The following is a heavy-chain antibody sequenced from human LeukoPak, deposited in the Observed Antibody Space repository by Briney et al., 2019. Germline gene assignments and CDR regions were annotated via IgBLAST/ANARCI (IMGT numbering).Heavy chain of an antibody. V-gene: IGHV4-34*01. CDR2: INHSGST. Sequence: SETLSLTCAVYGGSFSGYYWSWIRQPPGKGLEWIGEINHSGSTNYNPSLKSRVTISVDTSKNQFSLKLSSVTAADTAVYYCARVGPVAGTSVPLRYNWFDPWGQGTLVTVSS. CDR1: GGSFSGYY. D-gene: IGHD6-19*01. J-gene: IGHJ5*02. CDR3: ARVGPVAGTSVPLRYNWFDP.